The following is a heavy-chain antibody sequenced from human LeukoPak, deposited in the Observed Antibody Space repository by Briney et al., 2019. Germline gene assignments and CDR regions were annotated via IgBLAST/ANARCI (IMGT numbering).Heavy chain of an antibody. CDR3: ARDLIGILTGYYVPDAFDI. CDR1: GGSISSSSYY. J-gene: IGHJ3*02. D-gene: IGHD3-9*01. CDR2: IYYSGST. V-gene: IGHV4-39*07. Sequence: SETLSLTCTVSGGSISSSSYYWGWIRQPPGKRLEWIGSIYYSGSTYYNPSLKSRVTISVDTSKNQFSLKLSSVTAADTAVYYCARDLIGILTGYYVPDAFDIWGQGTMVTVSS.